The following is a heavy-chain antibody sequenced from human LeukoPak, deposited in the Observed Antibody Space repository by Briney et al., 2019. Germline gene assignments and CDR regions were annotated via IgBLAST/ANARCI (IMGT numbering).Heavy chain of an antibody. CDR1: GGSISSSSYY. Sequence: PSETLSLTCTVSGGSISSSSYYWGWIRQPPGKGLEWIGSIYYSGSTYYNPSVKSRVTISIDTAKNQLYLKLSSVTAADTAVYYCARREGTGGSYRPFDYWGQGTLVTVSS. CDR2: IYYSGST. V-gene: IGHV4-39*01. D-gene: IGHD1-26*01. CDR3: ARREGTGGSYRPFDY. J-gene: IGHJ4*02.